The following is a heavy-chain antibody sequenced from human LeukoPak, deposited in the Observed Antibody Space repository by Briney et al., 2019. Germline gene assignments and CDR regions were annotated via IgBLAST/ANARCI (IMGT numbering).Heavy chain of an antibody. D-gene: IGHD3-10*01. Sequence: GASVKVSCKASGYTFTGYYMHWVRQAPGQGLEWMGWINPNSGGTNYAQKFQGRVTMTRDPSISTAYMELSRLRSDDTAVYYCARAVITMVRGATSYWGQGTLVTVSS. CDR2: INPNSGGT. CDR3: ARAVITMVRGATSY. J-gene: IGHJ4*02. CDR1: GYTFTGYY. V-gene: IGHV1-2*02.